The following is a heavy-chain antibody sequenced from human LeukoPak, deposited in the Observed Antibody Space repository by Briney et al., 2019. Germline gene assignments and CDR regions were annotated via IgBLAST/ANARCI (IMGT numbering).Heavy chain of an antibody. Sequence: GRSLRLSCAASGFTFSSYAMSWVRQAPGKGLEWVSAISGSGGSTYYADSVKGRFTISRDNSKNTLYLQMNSLRAEDTAVYYCAKCLRGAVTIFGVVITEMDVWGKGTTVTVSS. CDR2: ISGSGGST. CDR3: AKCLRGAVTIFGVVITEMDV. J-gene: IGHJ6*04. D-gene: IGHD3-3*01. V-gene: IGHV3-23*01. CDR1: GFTFSSYA.